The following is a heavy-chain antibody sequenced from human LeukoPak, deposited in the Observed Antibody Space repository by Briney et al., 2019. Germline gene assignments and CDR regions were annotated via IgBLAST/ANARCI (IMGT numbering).Heavy chain of an antibody. CDR1: GFTFSSYG. CDR2: IRYDGSNK. D-gene: IGHD3-22*01. CDR3: ARVDYDRSGEDANAEYFQH. J-gene: IGHJ1*01. V-gene: IGHV3-30*02. Sequence: GGSLRLSCAASGFTFSSYGMHWVRQAPGKGLEWVAFIRYDGSNKYYAESVKGRFTISRDNAKNSLYLQMNSLRAEDTAIYYCARVDYDRSGEDANAEYFQHWGQGTLVTVSS.